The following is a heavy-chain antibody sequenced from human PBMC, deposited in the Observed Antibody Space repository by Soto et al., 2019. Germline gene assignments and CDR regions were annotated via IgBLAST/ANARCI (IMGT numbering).Heavy chain of an antibody. CDR1: GYTFTSYG. Sequence: QVQLVQSGAEVKKPGASVKVSCKASGYTFTSYGISWVRQAPGQGLEWMGWISAYNGNTNYAQKLQGRVTMTTDTSTGTAYMELRSLRSDDTAVYYCARARAPSYSSSWYGCYFDYWGQGTLVTVSS. V-gene: IGHV1-18*01. CDR2: ISAYNGNT. CDR3: ARARAPSYSSSWYGCYFDY. D-gene: IGHD6-13*01. J-gene: IGHJ4*02.